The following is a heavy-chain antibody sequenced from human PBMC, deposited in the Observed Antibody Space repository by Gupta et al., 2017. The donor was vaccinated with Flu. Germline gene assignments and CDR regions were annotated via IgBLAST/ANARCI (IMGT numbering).Heavy chain of an antibody. CDR1: STSYF. CDR3: ARTQPGVIANYFDY. D-gene: IGHD2-21*01. CDR2: IYYSGSS. J-gene: IGHJ4*02. Sequence: STSYFWGWIRQPPRKGLEWIGTIYYSGSSNYNPALKSRVTISVDTSKNQLSLKLTSVTAAETAEYYCARTQPGVIANYFDYWGQGTLVTVSS. V-gene: IGHV4-39*01.